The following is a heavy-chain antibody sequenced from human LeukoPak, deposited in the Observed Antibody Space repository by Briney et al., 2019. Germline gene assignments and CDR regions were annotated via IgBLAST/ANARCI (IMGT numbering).Heavy chain of an antibody. CDR2: INPSGGST. Sequence: ASVKVSCKASGYTFTSYYMHWVRQAPGQGLEWMGIINPSGGSTSYAQKFQGSVTMTRDTSTSTVYMELSSLRSEDTAVYYCARVGGYSYGPEYYGMGVWGQGTTVTVSS. V-gene: IGHV1-46*01. CDR1: GYTFTSYY. CDR3: ARVGGYSYGPEYYGMGV. D-gene: IGHD5-18*01. J-gene: IGHJ6*02.